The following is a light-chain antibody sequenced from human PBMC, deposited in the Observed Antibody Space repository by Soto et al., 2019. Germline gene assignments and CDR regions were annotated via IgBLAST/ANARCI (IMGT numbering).Light chain of an antibody. V-gene: IGKV4-1*01. Sequence: DIVMTQSPDSLAVTLGERATINCKSSQSVLYSSNNKNYLAWYQQKPGQPPKLLIYWASTRESGFPDRFSGGGSGTDFTLTITSLQSEDVAVYYCQQYYTSWWTFGQGTKVEIK. J-gene: IGKJ1*01. CDR3: QQYYTSWWT. CDR2: WAS. CDR1: QSVLYSSNNKNY.